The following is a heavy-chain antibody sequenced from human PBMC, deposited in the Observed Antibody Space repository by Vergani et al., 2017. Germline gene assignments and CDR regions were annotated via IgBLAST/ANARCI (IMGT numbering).Heavy chain of an antibody. Sequence: QVQLQESGPGLLKPSETLSLTCNVSGVSITTGNYWGWVRPSPGTGLEWSASVFHFGTVYYNPSLRSRVRIPIDAYNVLSLRLQSVTAADTAVYFCVRGLYSPGPYDVRGQG. J-gene: IGHJ6*01. CDR3: VRGLYSPGPYDV. D-gene: IGHD1-26*01. CDR1: GVSITTGNY. CDR2: VFHFGTV. V-gene: IGHV4-38-2*02.